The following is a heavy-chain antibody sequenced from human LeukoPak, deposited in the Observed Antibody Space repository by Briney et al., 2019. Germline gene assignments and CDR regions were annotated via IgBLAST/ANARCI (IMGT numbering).Heavy chain of an antibody. D-gene: IGHD6-13*01. V-gene: IGHV1-24*01. Sequence: ASVKVSCKVSGYTLTELSMHWVRQAPGKGLEWMGGFDPEDGETIYAQKFQGRVTMTEDTSTDTAYMELSSLRSEDTAVYYCATRPYSSSWYSRWFDPWGQGTLVTVSS. CDR1: GYTLTELS. CDR3: ATRPYSSSWYSRWFDP. CDR2: FDPEDGET. J-gene: IGHJ5*02.